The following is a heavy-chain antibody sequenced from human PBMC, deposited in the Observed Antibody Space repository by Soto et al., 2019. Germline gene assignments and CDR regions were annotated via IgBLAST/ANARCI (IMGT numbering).Heavy chain of an antibody. CDR1: GGSISSGGYY. Sequence: PSETLSLTCTVSGGSISSGGYYWSWIRQHPGKGLEWIGYIYYSGSTYYNPSLKSRVTISVDTSKNQFSLKLSSVAAADMAVYYCAIVGGDLNQPYYYYGMDVWGQGTTVTVSS. V-gene: IGHV4-31*03. D-gene: IGHD2-21*02. CDR3: AIVGGDLNQPYYYYGMDV. CDR2: IYYSGST. J-gene: IGHJ6*02.